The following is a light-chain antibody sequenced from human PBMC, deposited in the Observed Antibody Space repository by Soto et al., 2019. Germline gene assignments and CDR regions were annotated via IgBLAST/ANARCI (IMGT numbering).Light chain of an antibody. J-gene: IGLJ3*02. CDR3: SSYGSSNTVV. Sequence: QSALTQPASVSGSPGQSITISCTGTSSDIGGYNSVSWYQQHPGKVLKLLIYDVTNRPSGISNRFSGSKSGNTASLTISGLQAEDEADYYCSSYGSSNTVVFGGGTKLTVL. CDR1: SSDIGGYNS. V-gene: IGLV2-14*01. CDR2: DVT.